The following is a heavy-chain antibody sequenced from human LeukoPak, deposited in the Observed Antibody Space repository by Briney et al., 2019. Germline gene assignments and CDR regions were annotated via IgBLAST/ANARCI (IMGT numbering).Heavy chain of an antibody. CDR1: GFTFSDYY. J-gene: IGHJ4*02. Sequence: GGSLRLSCAASGFTFSDYYMSWIRQAPGKGLEWVPYISSSGSTIYYADSVKGRFTISRDNAKNSLYLQMNSLRAEDTALYYCARNDFWSGYYVIDWGQGTLVTVSS. CDR3: ARNDFWSGYYVID. V-gene: IGHV3-11*01. CDR2: ISSSGSTI. D-gene: IGHD3-3*01.